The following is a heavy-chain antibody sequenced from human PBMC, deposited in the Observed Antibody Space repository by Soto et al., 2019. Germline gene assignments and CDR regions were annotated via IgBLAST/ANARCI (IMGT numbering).Heavy chain of an antibody. CDR2: IIPILGNT. J-gene: IGHJ3*02. Sequence: ASVKVSCKASGGTFSSYTISWVRQAPGQGLEWMGRIIPILGNTNYAQKLQGRVTMTTDTSTSTAYMELRSLRSDDTAVYYCARDDCSSTSCYGDAFDIWGQGTMVTVSS. V-gene: IGHV1-18*01. CDR3: ARDDCSSTSCYGDAFDI. D-gene: IGHD2-2*01. CDR1: GGTFSSYT.